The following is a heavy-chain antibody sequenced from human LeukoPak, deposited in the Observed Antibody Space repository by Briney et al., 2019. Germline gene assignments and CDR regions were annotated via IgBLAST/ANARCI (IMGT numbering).Heavy chain of an antibody. CDR3: AVAPRALLLWFGELSS. V-gene: IGHV1-18*01. CDR1: GYTFTSYG. J-gene: IGHJ4*02. D-gene: IGHD3-10*01. Sequence: GASVKVSCKASGYTFTSYGISWVRQAPGQGLEWMGWISAYNGNTNYAQKLQGRVTMTTDTSTSTAYMELRGLRSDDTAVYYCAVAPRALLLWFGELSSWGQGTLVTVSS. CDR2: ISAYNGNT.